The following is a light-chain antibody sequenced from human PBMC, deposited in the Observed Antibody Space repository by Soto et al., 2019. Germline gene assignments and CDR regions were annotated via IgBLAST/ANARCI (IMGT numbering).Light chain of an antibody. Sequence: IVLTQSPATLSLSPGERATLSWRASQSVSSYLAWYQQKPGQAPRLLIYGASSRATGIPDRFSGSGSGTDFTLTISRLETEDFAVYYCQQYGSSTRTFCQGTKVDIK. J-gene: IGKJ1*01. CDR2: GAS. CDR3: QQYGSSTRT. V-gene: IGKV3-20*01. CDR1: QSVSSY.